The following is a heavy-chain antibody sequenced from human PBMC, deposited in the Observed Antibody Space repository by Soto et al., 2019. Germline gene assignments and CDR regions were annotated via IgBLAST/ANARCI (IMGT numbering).Heavy chain of an antibody. Sequence: SETLSLTCTVSGGSISSYYWSWIRQPPGKGLEWIGYIYYSGSTNYNPSLKSRVTISVDTSKNQFSLKLSSVTAADTAVYYCARSRTYQLLYYWFDPWGQGTLVTVSS. CDR2: IYYSGST. V-gene: IGHV4-59*08. J-gene: IGHJ5*02. CDR3: ARSRTYQLLYYWFDP. CDR1: GGSISSYY. D-gene: IGHD2-2*02.